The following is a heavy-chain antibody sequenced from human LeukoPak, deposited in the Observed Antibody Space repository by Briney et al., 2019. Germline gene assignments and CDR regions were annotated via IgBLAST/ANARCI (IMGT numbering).Heavy chain of an antibody. Sequence: TSETLSLTCAVSGGSISSHYWSWIRQPPGKGLEWIGFIYYSGNTKYNPSLKSRVTISADTSKNQFSLKLSSVTAADTAVYYCARQADDSSSSLVYFDYWGQGTLVTVSS. CDR1: GGSISSHY. D-gene: IGHD6-6*01. J-gene: IGHJ4*02. CDR3: ARQADDSSSSLVYFDY. CDR2: IYYSGNT. V-gene: IGHV4-59*08.